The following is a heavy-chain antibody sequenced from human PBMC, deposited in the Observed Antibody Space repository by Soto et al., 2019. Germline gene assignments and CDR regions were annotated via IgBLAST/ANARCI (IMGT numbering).Heavy chain of an antibody. D-gene: IGHD3-10*01. CDR1: GFTFSSYA. CDR2: ISGSGGST. CDR3: AKNVDYYGSGSLSSYYYGMDV. J-gene: IGHJ6*02. V-gene: IGHV3-23*01. Sequence: GGSLRLSCAASGFTFSSYAMSWVRQAPGKGLEWVSAISGSGGSTYYADSVKGRFTISRDNSKNTLYLQMNSLRAEDTAVYYCAKNVDYYGSGSLSSYYYGMDVWGQGTTVTVSS.